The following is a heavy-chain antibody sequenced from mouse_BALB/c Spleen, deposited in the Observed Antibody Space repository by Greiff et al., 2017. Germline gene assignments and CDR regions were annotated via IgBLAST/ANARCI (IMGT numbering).Heavy chain of an antibody. D-gene: IGHD1-2*01. V-gene: IGHV5-17*02. CDR1: GFTFSSFG. CDR3: ARSRDYYGYEAMDY. CDR2: ISSGRSTI. Sequence: EVHLVESGGGLVQPGGSRKLSCAASGFTFSSFGMHWVRQAPEKGLEWVAYISSGRSTIYYADTVKGRFTISRDNPKNTLFLQMTSLRSEDTAMYYCARSRDYYGYEAMDYWGQGTSVTVSS. J-gene: IGHJ4*01.